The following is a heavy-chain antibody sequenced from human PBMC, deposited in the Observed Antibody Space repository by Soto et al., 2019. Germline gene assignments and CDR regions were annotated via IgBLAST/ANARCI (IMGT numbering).Heavy chain of an antibody. V-gene: IGHV4-39*01. CDR2: IYYSGST. D-gene: IGHD1-26*01. J-gene: IGHJ4*02. CDR1: GGSISSSSYY. CDR3: ARQWSGSYSFFDY. Sequence: KLSETPSLTCTVSGGSISSSSYYWGWIRQPPGKGLEWIGSIYYSGSTYYNPSLKSRVTISVDTSKNQFSLKLSSVTAADTAVYYCARQWSGSYSFFDYWGQGTLVTVSS.